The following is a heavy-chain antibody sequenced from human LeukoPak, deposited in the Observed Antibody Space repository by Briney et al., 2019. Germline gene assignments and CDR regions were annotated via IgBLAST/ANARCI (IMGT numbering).Heavy chain of an antibody. CDR2: IIPIFGTA. CDR1: GGTFSSYA. CDR3: AMGARSQGDFDY. V-gene: IGHV1-69*13. Sequence: ASVKVSCKASGGTFSSYAISWVRQAPGQELEWMAGIIPIFGTAKYAQKFYGSVTISPEESTSTAYMELSSLGSEDTALYYCAMGARSQGDFDYWGQGTLVTVSS. D-gene: IGHD1-26*01. J-gene: IGHJ4*02.